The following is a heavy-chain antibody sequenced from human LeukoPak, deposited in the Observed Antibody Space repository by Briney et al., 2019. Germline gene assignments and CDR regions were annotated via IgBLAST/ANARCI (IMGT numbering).Heavy chain of an antibody. V-gene: IGHV4-39*07. CDR3: ARRFCTSTTCYVGFDP. Sequence: SETLSLTCTVSGGSISRTSYFWGWIRQSPGKGLEWIGSIYDRGSTYYNPSLKSRVAISLETSKSQFSLKLTSVTAADTAMYYCARRFCTSTTCYVGFDPWGQGILVTVSS. CDR2: IYDRGST. J-gene: IGHJ5*02. CDR1: GGSISRTSYF. D-gene: IGHD2-2*01.